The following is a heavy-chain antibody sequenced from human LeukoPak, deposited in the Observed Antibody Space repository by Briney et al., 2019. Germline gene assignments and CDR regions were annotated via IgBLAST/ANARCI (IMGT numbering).Heavy chain of an antibody. CDR2: IIDTGGAT. Sequence: GGSLRLSCAASGFSFSSFAMTWVRQAPGKGLEWVSGIIDTGGATYYADSVKGRFTISRDNSKNTLFLQMNSLRAEDTAVYYCAKFNGHPTTNYYMDVWGEGSTVTVSS. D-gene: IGHD3-10*01. V-gene: IGHV3-23*01. CDR1: GFSFSSFA. J-gene: IGHJ6*04. CDR3: AKFNGHPTTNYYMDV.